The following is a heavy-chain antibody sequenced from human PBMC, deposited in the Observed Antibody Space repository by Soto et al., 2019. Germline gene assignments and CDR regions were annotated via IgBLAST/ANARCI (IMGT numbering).Heavy chain of an antibody. J-gene: IGHJ4*02. D-gene: IGHD3-3*01. CDR3: ARAPFGPNIYFAY. Sequence: SETLSLTCTVSSGSISSGDYYWTWIRQPPGKGLEWIGYIYYSGIIYYNPSLKSRVTISVDTSKNQFSLRLSSVTAADTAAYYCARAPFGPNIYFAYWGQGTLVTVSS. CDR2: IYYSGII. V-gene: IGHV4-30-4*01. CDR1: SGSISSGDYY.